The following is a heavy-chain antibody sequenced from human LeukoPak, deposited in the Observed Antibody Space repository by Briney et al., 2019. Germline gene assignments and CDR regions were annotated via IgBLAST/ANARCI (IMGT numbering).Heavy chain of an antibody. CDR1: GFTFRSHW. V-gene: IGHV3-7*03. J-gene: IGHJ4*02. CDR2: IKQDVNVK. CDR3: AKDTYPLVVGATGHGFDY. D-gene: IGHD1-26*01. Sequence: QTGGSLRLSCEASGFTFRSHWMTWVRQAPGKGLEWVASIKQDVNVKSYVDSVKGRFTISRDNAKNSLYLQMNSLRAEDTALYYCAKDTYPLVVGATGHGFDYWGQGTLVTVSS.